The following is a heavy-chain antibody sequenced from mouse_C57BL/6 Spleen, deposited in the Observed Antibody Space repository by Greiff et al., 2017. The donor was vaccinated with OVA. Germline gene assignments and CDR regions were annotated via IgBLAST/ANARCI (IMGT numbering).Heavy chain of an antibody. CDR2: INPSTGGT. CDR1: GYSFTGYY. CDR3: ARTGLTESYWYFDV. J-gene: IGHJ1*03. Sequence: EVQLQQSGPELVKPGASVKISCKASGYSFTGYYMNWVKQSPEKSLEWIGEINPSTGGTTYNQKFKAKATLTVDKSSSTAYMQLKSLTSEDSAVYYCARTGLTESYWYFDVWGTGTTVTVSS. V-gene: IGHV1-42*01. D-gene: IGHD4-1*01.